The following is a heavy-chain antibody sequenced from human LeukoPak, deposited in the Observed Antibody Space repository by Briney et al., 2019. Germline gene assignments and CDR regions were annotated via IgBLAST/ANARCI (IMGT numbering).Heavy chain of an antibody. D-gene: IGHD3-16*02. CDR2: IWYDGSNK. J-gene: IGHJ3*02. CDR1: GFTFSSYG. V-gene: IGHV3-33*01. CDR3: ARTYDYVWGSYREGGTSAFDI. Sequence: GGSLRLSCAASGFTFSSYGMHWVRQAPGKGLEWVAVIWYDGSNKYYADSVKGRFTISRDNSKNTLYLQVNSLRAEDTAVYYCARTYDYVWGSYREGGTSAFDIWGQGTMVTVSS.